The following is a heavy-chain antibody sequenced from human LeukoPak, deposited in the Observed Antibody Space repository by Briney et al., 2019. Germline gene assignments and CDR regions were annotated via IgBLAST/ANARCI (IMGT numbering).Heavy chain of an antibody. D-gene: IGHD3-10*01. CDR3: ARLRGSNAGHYFDY. CDR1: GYTFTTYG. CDR2: ISAYNGNA. J-gene: IGHJ4*02. Sequence: ASVKVSCKASGYTFTTYGINGVRQAPGQGLEWMGWISAYNGNALYAQNFQGRVTMTTDTSTSTAYMELRSLRSDDSAVYYCARLRGSNAGHYFDYWGQGTLVTVSS. V-gene: IGHV1-18*01.